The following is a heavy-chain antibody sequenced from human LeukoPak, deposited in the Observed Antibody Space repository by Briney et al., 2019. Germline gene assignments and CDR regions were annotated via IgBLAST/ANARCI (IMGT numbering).Heavy chain of an antibody. CDR2: ISSSSSYI. CDR3: VQADYYDSSGYYSPGAFDI. CDR1: GFTFSSYS. V-gene: IGHV3-21*01. Sequence: GGSLRLSCAASGFTFSSYSMNWVRQAPGKGLEWVSSISSSSSYIYYADSVKGRFTISRDNAKNSLYLQMNSLRAEDTAVHYCVQADYYDSSGYYSPGAFDIWGQGTMVTVSS. J-gene: IGHJ3*02. D-gene: IGHD3-22*01.